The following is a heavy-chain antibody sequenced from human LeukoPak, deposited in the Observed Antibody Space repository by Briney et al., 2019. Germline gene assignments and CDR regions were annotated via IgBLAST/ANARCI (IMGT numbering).Heavy chain of an antibody. CDR3: AREPAIAVAGGDYYYYGMDV. Sequence: GGSLRLSCAASRFIFSNYGMHWVRQAPGKGLERVAVISYDGSNKYYADSVKGRFTISRDNSKNTLYLQMNSLRAEDTAVYYCAREPAIAVAGGDYYYYGMDVWGQGTTVTVSS. D-gene: IGHD6-19*01. V-gene: IGHV3-30*03. CDR1: RFIFSNYG. CDR2: ISYDGSNK. J-gene: IGHJ6*02.